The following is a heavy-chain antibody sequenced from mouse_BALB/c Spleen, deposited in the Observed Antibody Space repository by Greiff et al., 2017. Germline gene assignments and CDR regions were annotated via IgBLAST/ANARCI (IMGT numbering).Heavy chain of an antibody. D-gene: IGHD3-1*01. CDR1: GFTFSSFG. CDR3: ARSGRSYAMDY. Sequence: EVQGVESGGGLVQPGVSRKLSCAASGFTFSSFGMHWVRQAPEKGLEWVAYISSGSSTIYYADTVKGRFTISRDNPKNTLFLQMTSLRSEDTAMYYCARSGRSYAMDYWGQGTSVTVSS. J-gene: IGHJ4*01. V-gene: IGHV5-17*02. CDR2: ISSGSSTI.